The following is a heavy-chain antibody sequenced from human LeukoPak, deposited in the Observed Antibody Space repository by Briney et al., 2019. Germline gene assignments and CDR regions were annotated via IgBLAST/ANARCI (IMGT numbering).Heavy chain of an antibody. J-gene: IGHJ4*02. Sequence: KTSETLSLTCTVSGGSISSSSYYWGWIRQPPGKGREWIGSMYYSGSTYYNPSLKSRVTISVDTSKNQFSLKLSSVTAADTAVYYCARSQWLVPDYWGQGTLVTVSS. V-gene: IGHV4-39*01. CDR1: GGSISSSSYY. D-gene: IGHD6-19*01. CDR2: MYYSGST. CDR3: ARSQWLVPDY.